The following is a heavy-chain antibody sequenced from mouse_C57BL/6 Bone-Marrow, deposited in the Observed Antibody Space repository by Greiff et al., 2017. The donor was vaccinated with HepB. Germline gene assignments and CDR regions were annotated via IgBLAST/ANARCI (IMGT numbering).Heavy chain of an antibody. CDR2: IHPNSGST. D-gene: IGHD2-4*01. J-gene: IGHJ2*01. CDR3: TRRGIYYYALYY. Sequence: QVQLLQPGAELVKPGASVKLSCKASGYTFTSYWMHWVKQRPGQGLEWIGMIHPNSGSTNYNEKLKSKPTLTVNKSSITAYMQLSSLTSEDSAVYYCTRRGIYYYALYYWGQGTTLTVSS. CDR1: GYTFTSYW. V-gene: IGHV1-64*01.